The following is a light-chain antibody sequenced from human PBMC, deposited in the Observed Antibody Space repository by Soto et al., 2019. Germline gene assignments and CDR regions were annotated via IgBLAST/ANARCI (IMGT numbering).Light chain of an antibody. CDR3: QQSYSTLSIT. CDR2: AAS. J-gene: IGKJ5*01. V-gene: IGKV1-39*01. Sequence: DIQMTQSPSSLSASVGDRVTITCRASQSISSYLNWYQQKPGKAPQLLIYAASSLQSGVPSRFSGSGSGTDFTLTISSLQPEDVATYYCQQSYSTLSITFGQGTRLEIK. CDR1: QSISSY.